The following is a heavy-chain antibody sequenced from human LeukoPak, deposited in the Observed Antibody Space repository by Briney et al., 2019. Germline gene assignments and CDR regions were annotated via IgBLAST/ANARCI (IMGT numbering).Heavy chain of an antibody. V-gene: IGHV3-9*01. CDR1: GFTVSSNY. CDR3: AKDRGYMVRGAIDG. J-gene: IGHJ4*02. CDR2: ISWNSGSI. D-gene: IGHD3-10*01. Sequence: GGSLRLSCAVSGFTVSSNYMSWVRQAPGKGLEWVSGISWNSGSIGYADSVKGRFTISRDNAKNSLYLQMNSLRAEDTALYYCAKDRGYMVRGAIDGWGQGTLVTVSS.